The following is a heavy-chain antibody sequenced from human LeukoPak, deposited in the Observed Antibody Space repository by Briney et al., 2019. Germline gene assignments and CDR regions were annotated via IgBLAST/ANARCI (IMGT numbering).Heavy chain of an antibody. J-gene: IGHJ4*02. V-gene: IGHV4-59*01. Sequence: SETLSLTCTVSGDSISTYYWSWIRQPPGKGLEWIGYIHYSGITNYNPSLKSRVTISVDTSKNHFSLKLSSVTAADTAVYYCARDRGRNGGFDYWGQGTLVTVFS. CDR2: IHYSGIT. D-gene: IGHD3-16*01. CDR3: ARDRGRNGGFDY. CDR1: GDSISTYY.